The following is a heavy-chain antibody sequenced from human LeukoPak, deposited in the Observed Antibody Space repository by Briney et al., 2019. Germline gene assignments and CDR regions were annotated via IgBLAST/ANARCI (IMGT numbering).Heavy chain of an antibody. D-gene: IGHD5-12*01. Sequence: GGSLRLSCAASGFTFNSYAIHWDRQAPGKGLEWVAVISYDGSNKYYAESVKGRFTISRDNSKNTLYLQLNSLRPDDTAVYYCARDQLAYSGYDTLFDYWGQGTLATVSS. J-gene: IGHJ4*02. CDR3: ARDQLAYSGYDTLFDY. CDR1: GFTFNSYA. V-gene: IGHV3-30*04. CDR2: ISYDGSNK.